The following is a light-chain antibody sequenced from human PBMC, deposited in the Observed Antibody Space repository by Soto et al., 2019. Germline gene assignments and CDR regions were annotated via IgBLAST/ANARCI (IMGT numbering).Light chain of an antibody. V-gene: IGKV3-20*01. J-gene: IGKJ2*01. CDR2: GAS. Sequence: EIVLTQSTGTLSLSPGERATLSCRASQSVGSSYLAWYQQKPGQAPRLLIYGASSRATGIPDRFSGSGSGTDFTHAISRLEPEDFAVYYCQQYGSSPMYTFGQGTRLEIK. CDR1: QSVGSSY. CDR3: QQYGSSPMYT.